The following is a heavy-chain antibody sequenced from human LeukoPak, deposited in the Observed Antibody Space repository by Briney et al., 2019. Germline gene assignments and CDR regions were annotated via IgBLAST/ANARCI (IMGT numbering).Heavy chain of an antibody. V-gene: IGHV4-59*08. D-gene: IGHD1-26*01. CDR1: NGSISTYY. CDR3: ARHGGTLDYFDS. CDR2: IYYGGTT. Sequence: PSETLSLTCSVSNGSISTYYWSRIRQSPGKGLEWIGYIYYGGTTSYNPSLKRRVTISVHSPKNHFSLRLTSLTAADTALYYCARHGGTLDYFDSWGPGSLVIVSS. J-gene: IGHJ4*02.